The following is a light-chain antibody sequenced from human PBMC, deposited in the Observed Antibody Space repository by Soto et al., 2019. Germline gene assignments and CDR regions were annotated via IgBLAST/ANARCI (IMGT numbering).Light chain of an antibody. J-gene: IGLJ3*02. Sequence: QSVLTQPPSASGTPGQRVTISCSGSSSNIGGTTVNWYQQVPGTPPKLLIYASNQRPSGVPDRFSGSKSGTSASMSISGPQSEDEADYYCAAWDDSLNGWVFGGGTQLTVL. CDR1: SSNIGGTT. V-gene: IGLV1-44*01. CDR2: ASN. CDR3: AAWDDSLNGWV.